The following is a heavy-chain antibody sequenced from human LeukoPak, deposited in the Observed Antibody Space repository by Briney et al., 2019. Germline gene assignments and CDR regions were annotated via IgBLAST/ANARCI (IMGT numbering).Heavy chain of an antibody. CDR3: ARENDLGAFDI. J-gene: IGHJ3*02. CDR2: ISSSSSYI. V-gene: IGHV3-21*01. Sequence: GGSLRLSCAASGFTFSSYSMYWVRPAPGKGLEWVSSISSSSSYIYYADSVKGRFTISRDNAKNSLYLQMNSLRAEDTAVYYCARENDLGAFDIWGQGTMVTVSS. D-gene: IGHD3-3*01. CDR1: GFTFSSYS.